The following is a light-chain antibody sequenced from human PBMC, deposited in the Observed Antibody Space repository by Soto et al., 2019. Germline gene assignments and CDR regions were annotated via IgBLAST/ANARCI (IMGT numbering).Light chain of an antibody. V-gene: IGKV1-27*01. J-gene: IGKJ5*01. CDR2: AAS. Sequence: DIQMTQSPSSLSASVVDRVTITCRASQGIYKYLAWYQQKPGKAPKLLIYAASTLEAGVTSRFSGRGAGTDFTLTTSSLQPEAVATYYCHKYNSGLLTFGQGTRLEIK. CDR3: HKYNSGLLT. CDR1: QGIYKY.